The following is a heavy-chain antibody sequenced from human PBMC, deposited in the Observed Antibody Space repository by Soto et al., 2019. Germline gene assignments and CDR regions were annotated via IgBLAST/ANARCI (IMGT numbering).Heavy chain of an antibody. CDR1: GFTFSSYA. D-gene: IGHD3-3*01. Sequence: QVQLVESGGGVVQPGRSLRLSCAASGFTFSSYAMHWVRQAPGKGLEWVAFISYDVSNKYYADSVKGRFSISRDNSKNTLVLQMNSLRAEDTAVYYCARGNRDFWSTYYFDYWGQGTLVTVSS. CDR2: ISYDVSNK. J-gene: IGHJ4*02. CDR3: ARGNRDFWSTYYFDY. V-gene: IGHV3-30-3*01.